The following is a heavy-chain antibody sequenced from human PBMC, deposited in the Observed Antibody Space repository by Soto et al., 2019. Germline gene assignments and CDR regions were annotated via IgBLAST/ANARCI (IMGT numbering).Heavy chain of an antibody. V-gene: IGHV3-74*03. CDR2: INGDGRTT. J-gene: IGHJ4*02. Sequence: EVELVESGGVVAQPGGSLRLSCAVSGFTFSHYWMHWVRQAPGGGLEWVSGINGDGRTTTYAESVKGRFTISRENAKNTMSLQMTSLRDADTAVYFGARAPHYGGNSGSEDSWGQGTLVTVSS. CDR1: GFTFSHYW. CDR3: ARAPHYGGNSGSEDS. D-gene: IGHD2-21*02.